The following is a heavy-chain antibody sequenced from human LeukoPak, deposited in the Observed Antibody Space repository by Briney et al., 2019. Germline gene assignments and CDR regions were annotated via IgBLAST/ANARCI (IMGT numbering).Heavy chain of an antibody. CDR3: ARDYRLPRYYFDY. CDR1: GGTFSSYA. Sequence: SVKVSCKASGGTFSSYAISWVRQAPGQGRESMGRIIPILGIANYAQKFQGRVTITADKSTSTAYMELSSLRSEDTAVYYCARDYRLPRYYFDYWGQGTLVTVSS. D-gene: IGHD1-26*01. J-gene: IGHJ4*02. V-gene: IGHV1-69*04. CDR2: IIPILGIA.